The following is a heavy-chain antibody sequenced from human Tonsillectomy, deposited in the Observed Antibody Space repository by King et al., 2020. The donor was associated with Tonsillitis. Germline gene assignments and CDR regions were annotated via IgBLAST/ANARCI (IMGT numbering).Heavy chain of an antibody. D-gene: IGHD3-3*01. J-gene: IGHJ4*02. Sequence: TLKESGPALVKPTQTLTLTCTFSGFSLSTSGMCVSWIRQPPGKALEWLARIDSXDDKYYIASLKTRLTISKDTSKNQVVLTMTNMDPVDTATYYCAXSTIFGMVIXEYXDYWGQGTLVTXXS. V-gene: IGHV2-70*11. CDR1: GFSLSTSGMC. CDR2: IDSXDDK. CDR3: AXSTIFGMVIXEYXDY.